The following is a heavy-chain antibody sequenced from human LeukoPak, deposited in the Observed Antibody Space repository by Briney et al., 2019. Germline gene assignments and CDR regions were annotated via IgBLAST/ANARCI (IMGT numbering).Heavy chain of an antibody. D-gene: IGHD3-22*01. CDR2: IYYSGST. CDR3: AAYYYDSSGYYS. CDR1: GGSISSSSYY. J-gene: IGHJ6*03. Sequence: PSETLSLTCTVSGGSISSSSYYWGWLRQPPGKGLEWIGSIYYSGSTYYNPSLKSRVTISVDTSKNQFSLKLSSVTAADTAVYYCAAYYYDSSGYYSWGKGTTVTVS. V-gene: IGHV4-39*01.